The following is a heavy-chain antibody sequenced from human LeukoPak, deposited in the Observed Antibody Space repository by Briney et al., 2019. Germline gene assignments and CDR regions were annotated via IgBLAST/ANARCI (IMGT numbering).Heavy chain of an antibody. CDR2: ISYDGSNK. CDR1: GFTFSSYA. D-gene: IGHD6-19*01. CDR3: ARDSGIAVAPSYFDY. V-gene: IGHV3-30-3*01. Sequence: GGSLRLSCAASGFTFSSYAMHWLRQAPGKGPEWVAVISYDGSNKYYADSVKGRFTISRDNSKNTLYLQKNSLRAEDTAVYYCARDSGIAVAPSYFDYWGQGTLVTVSS. J-gene: IGHJ4*02.